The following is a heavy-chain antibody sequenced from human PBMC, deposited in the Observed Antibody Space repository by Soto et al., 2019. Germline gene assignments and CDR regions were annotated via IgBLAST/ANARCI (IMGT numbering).Heavy chain of an antibody. V-gene: IGHV1-69*13. Sequence: ASVKVSCKASGGTFSSYAISWVRQAPGQGLEWMGGIIPIFGTANYAQKFQGRVTITADESTSTAYMELSSLRSEDTAVYYCARDQSLNVITMVRGVIIPYYFDYWGQGTLVTVSS. CDR2: IIPIFGTA. D-gene: IGHD3-10*01. CDR3: ARDQSLNVITMVRGVIIPYYFDY. J-gene: IGHJ4*02. CDR1: GGTFSSYA.